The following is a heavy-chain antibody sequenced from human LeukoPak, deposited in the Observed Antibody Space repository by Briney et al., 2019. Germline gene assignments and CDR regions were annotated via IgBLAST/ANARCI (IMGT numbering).Heavy chain of an antibody. Sequence: PGRSLRLSCAASGFTFSSYGMHWVRQAPGKGLEWVAVISFDGNSKYYADFVKGRFTLSRDNSKNTLYLQMSSLRGEDTAVYYGAKDLAICSYYYVLDVWGQGTTVTVSS. CDR3: AKDLAICSYYYVLDV. CDR1: GFTFSSYG. V-gene: IGHV3-30*18. J-gene: IGHJ6*01. CDR2: ISFDGNSK.